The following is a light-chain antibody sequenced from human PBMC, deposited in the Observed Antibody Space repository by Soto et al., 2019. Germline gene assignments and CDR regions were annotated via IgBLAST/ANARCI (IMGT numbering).Light chain of an antibody. CDR3: TSYGGRANWL. CDR1: SKDVGGYNF. CDR2: EVS. V-gene: IGLV2-8*01. Sequence: QAVLTQPPSASGSPGQSVTIPCAGTSKDVGGYNFVSWYQQHPGKAPKLIIYEVSKRPSGVPDRFSGSKSGNTASLTVSGLQVEDEADYYCTSYGGRANWLFGGGTQLTVL. J-gene: IGLJ3*02.